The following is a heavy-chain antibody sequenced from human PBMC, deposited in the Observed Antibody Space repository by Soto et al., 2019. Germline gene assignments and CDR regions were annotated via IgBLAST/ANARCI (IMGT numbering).Heavy chain of an antibody. J-gene: IGHJ6*02. CDR2: IWYDGSNK. V-gene: IGHV3-33*01. CDR3: ARDQDIVVVPAAIEYYYYGMDV. CDR1: GFTFSSYG. D-gene: IGHD2-2*02. Sequence: GGSLRLSCAASGFTFSSYGMHWVRQAPGKGLEWVAVIWYDGSNKYYADSVKGRFTISRDNSKNTLYLQMNSLRAEDMAVYYCARDQDIVVVPAAIEYYYYGMDVWGQGTTVTVSS.